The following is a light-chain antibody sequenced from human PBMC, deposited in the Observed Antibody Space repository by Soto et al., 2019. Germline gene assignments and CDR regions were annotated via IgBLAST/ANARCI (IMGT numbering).Light chain of an antibody. CDR2: DAS. J-gene: IGKJ1*01. V-gene: IGKV1-33*01. CDR3: QQYNSYLGT. Sequence: DIQMTQSPSSLSASVGDRVTITCQASQDISNYLNWYQQKPGKAPKLLIYDASNLETGVPSRFSGSRSGTEFTLTISSLQPDDFATYYCQQYNSYLGTFGQGTKVEIK. CDR1: QDISNY.